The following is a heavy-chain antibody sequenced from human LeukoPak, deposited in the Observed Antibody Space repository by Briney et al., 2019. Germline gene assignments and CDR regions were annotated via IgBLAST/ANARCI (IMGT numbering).Heavy chain of an antibody. J-gene: IGHJ6*03. CDR1: GFTVSSNY. CDR2: IYSGGST. CDR3: AKGPSYAYYMDV. Sequence: PGGSLRLSCAASGFTVSSNYMSWVRQAPGKGLEWVSVIYSGGSTYYADSVKGRFTISRDNSKNTLYLQMNSLRAEDTVLYYCAKGPSYAYYMDVWGQGTTVTVSS. V-gene: IGHV3-53*01. D-gene: IGHD3-10*01.